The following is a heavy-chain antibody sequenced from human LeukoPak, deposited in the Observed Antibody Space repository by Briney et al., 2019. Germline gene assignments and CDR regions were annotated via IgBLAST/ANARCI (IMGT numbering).Heavy chain of an antibody. Sequence: SETLSLTCTVSGGSNISSNYYWAWIRQPPGKGLEWIGSIYYSGTTYYSPSLKSRVIISVDTSKNQFSLKMTSVTAADTALYHCAPGRPSTGSYLYWGDGTLVTVSS. D-gene: IGHD3-9*01. CDR3: APGRPSTGSYLY. CDR1: GGSNISSNYY. CDR2: IYYSGTT. V-gene: IGHV4-39*01. J-gene: IGHJ4*01.